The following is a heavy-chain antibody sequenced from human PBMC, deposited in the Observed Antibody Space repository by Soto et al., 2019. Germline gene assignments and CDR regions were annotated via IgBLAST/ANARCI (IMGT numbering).Heavy chain of an antibody. CDR3: AKYQPMTKPRPYFDY. CDR2: ISSSGGST. Sequence: EVQLLESGGDLIQPGGSLRLSCAASGFTFSSYAMSWVRQAPGKGLGWVSAISSSGGSTFYADSVKGRFTISRDNSRNPLYLQMNSLRAEDTAIYYCAKYQPMTKPRPYFDYWGQGTLVTVSS. V-gene: IGHV3-23*01. CDR1: GFTFSSYA. J-gene: IGHJ4*02. D-gene: IGHD3-22*01.